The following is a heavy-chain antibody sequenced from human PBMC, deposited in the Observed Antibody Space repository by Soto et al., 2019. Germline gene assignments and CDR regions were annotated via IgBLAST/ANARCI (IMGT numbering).Heavy chain of an antibody. D-gene: IGHD2-15*01. J-gene: IGHJ4*02. CDR2: INTYNGTS. CDR1: GYTLTNYA. V-gene: IGHV1-18*01. CDR3: ARDCTGGSCFCVY. Sequence: QVQLVQSAAEVKKPGASVKVSCKASGYTLTNYAISWVRQAPGQGPEGMGWINTYNGTSNYAQKFQGRVTMTTDTSTNTAYRELRSLTSDDTAVYYCARDCTGGSCFCVYWGQGTMVTVSS.